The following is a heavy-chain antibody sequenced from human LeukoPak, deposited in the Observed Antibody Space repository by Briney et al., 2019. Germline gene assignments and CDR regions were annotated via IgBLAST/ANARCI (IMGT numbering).Heavy chain of an antibody. D-gene: IGHD3-22*01. J-gene: IGHJ4*02. CDR3: ARDQGDSSGYYGSDY. Sequence: ASVKVSCKASGYTFTSYGISWVRQAPGQGLEWMGWISAYNGNTNYAQKLQGRVTMTTDTSTSTAYMELRSLRSDDTAVYHCARDQGDSSGYYGSDYWGQGTLVTVSS. CDR2: ISAYNGNT. CDR1: GYTFTSYG. V-gene: IGHV1-18*01.